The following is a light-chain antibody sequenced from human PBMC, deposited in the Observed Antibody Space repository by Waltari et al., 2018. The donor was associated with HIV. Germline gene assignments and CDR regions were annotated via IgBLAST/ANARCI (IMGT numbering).Light chain of an antibody. CDR3: QSHDNSLSGSSV. CDR1: SSNIGAAYS. Sequence: QSVLTQPPSVSAAPGQRITISCTWTSSNIGAAYSVHWYQPVPGSAPKLLIYLNHNRPAGVPARFSGSRSGSSASLAITGLRPEDEADYYCQSHDNSLSGSSVFGGGTKLTVL. V-gene: IGLV1-40*01. J-gene: IGLJ2*01. CDR2: LNH.